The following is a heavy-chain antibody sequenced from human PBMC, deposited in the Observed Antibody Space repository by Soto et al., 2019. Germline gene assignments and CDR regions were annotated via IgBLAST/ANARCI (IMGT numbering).Heavy chain of an antibody. J-gene: IGHJ4*02. CDR2: IGAYNGNT. Sequence: QVQLVQSGAEVKKPGASVKVSCKASGYTFTSYGISWVRQAPGQGLEWRGWIGAYNGNTNYAQKLQGRVTKTTDTSTSTAYMELRGLRSDDTAVYYCARDQHYGDKQYYFDYWGQGTLVTVSS. D-gene: IGHD4-17*01. V-gene: IGHV1-18*01. CDR3: ARDQHYGDKQYYFDY. CDR1: GYTFTSYG.